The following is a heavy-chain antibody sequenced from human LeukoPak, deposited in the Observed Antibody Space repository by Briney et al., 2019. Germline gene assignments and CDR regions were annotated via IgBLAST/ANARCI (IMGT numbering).Heavy chain of an antibody. CDR3: ARDLGYCSGGSCYDAAFDI. D-gene: IGHD2-15*01. Sequence: ASVKVSCKASGGTFSSYAISWVRQAPGQGLEWMGIINPSGGSTSYAQKFQGRVTMTRDTSTSTVYMEPSSLRSEDTAVYYCARDLGYCSGGSCYDAAFDIWGQGTMVTVSS. V-gene: IGHV1-46*01. CDR1: GGTFSSYA. J-gene: IGHJ3*02. CDR2: INPSGGST.